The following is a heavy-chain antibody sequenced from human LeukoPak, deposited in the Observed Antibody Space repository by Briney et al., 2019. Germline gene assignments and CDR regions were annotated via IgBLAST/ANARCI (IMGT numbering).Heavy chain of an antibody. V-gene: IGHV4-39*07. CDR1: GGSISSSSYY. CDR3: ARLKRITMIVVVNNAYYFDY. Sequence: SETLSLTCTVSGGSISSSSYYWGWIRQPPGKGLEWIGSIYYSGSTYYNPSLKSRVTISVDTSKNQFSLKLSSVTAADTAVYYCARLKRITMIVVVNNAYYFDYWGQGTLVTVSS. CDR2: IYYSGST. D-gene: IGHD3-22*01. J-gene: IGHJ4*02.